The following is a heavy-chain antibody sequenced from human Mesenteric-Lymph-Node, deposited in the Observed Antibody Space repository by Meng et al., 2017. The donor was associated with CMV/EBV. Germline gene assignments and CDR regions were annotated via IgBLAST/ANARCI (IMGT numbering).Heavy chain of an antibody. Sequence: ASVKVFCKASGYTFTGYYVHWVRQAPGQGLEWMGWINPNSGGTNYAQKFQGRVTMTRDTSITTAYMELSRLRSDDTAVYYCARDVTSPDLGWFDPWGQGTLVTVSS. CDR2: INPNSGGT. CDR3: ARDVTSPDLGWFDP. D-gene: IGHD3-10*01. CDR1: GYTFTGYY. J-gene: IGHJ5*02. V-gene: IGHV1-2*02.